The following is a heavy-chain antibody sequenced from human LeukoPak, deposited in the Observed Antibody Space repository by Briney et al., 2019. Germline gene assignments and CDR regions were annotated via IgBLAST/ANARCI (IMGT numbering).Heavy chain of an antibody. J-gene: IGHJ3*02. Sequence: SETLSLTCAVYGGSSSGYYWSWIRQPPGKGLEWIGEINHSGSTNYNPSLKSRVTISVDTSKNQFSLKLSSVTAADTAVYYCARPGPAGYYDSSGYYNAFDIWGQGTMVTVSS. CDR2: INHSGST. D-gene: IGHD3-22*01. CDR3: ARPGPAGYYDSSGYYNAFDI. V-gene: IGHV4-34*01. CDR1: GGSSSGYY.